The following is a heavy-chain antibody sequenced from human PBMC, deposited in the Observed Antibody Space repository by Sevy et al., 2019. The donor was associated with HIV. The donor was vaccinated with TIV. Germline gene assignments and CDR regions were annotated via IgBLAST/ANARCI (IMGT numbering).Heavy chain of an antibody. D-gene: IGHD3-22*01. CDR1: GYTFTEYY. J-gene: IGHJ4*02. CDR3: ARMGDYFDTSGYYPLKY. CDR2: INPQTGGT. Sequence: GPSVKVSCKASGYTFTEYYVHWLRQAPGQGLEWMGWINPQTGGTYFAKKFQDRVTLTTATSINAVYMELSGLKFDDTAVFYCARMGDYFDTSGYYPLKYWGLGTLVT. V-gene: IGHV1-2*02.